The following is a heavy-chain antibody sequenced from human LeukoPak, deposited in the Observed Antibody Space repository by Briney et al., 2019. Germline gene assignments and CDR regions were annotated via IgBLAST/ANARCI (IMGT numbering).Heavy chain of an antibody. CDR2: IDWDDDK. CDR1: GFSLSTSGMC. Sequence: SGPTLVNPTQTLTLTCTFSGFSLSTSGMCVSWIRQPPGKALEWLARIDWDDDKYYSTSLKTRLTISKDTSKNQVVLTMTNTDPVDTATYYCARVYYYDSSGYRGLDYWGQGTLVTVSS. CDR3: ARVYYYDSSGYRGLDY. J-gene: IGHJ4*02. D-gene: IGHD3-22*01. V-gene: IGHV2-70*11.